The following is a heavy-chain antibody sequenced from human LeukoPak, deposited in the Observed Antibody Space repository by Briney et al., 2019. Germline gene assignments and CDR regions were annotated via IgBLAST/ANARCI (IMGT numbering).Heavy chain of an antibody. CDR1: GFTFGSYA. CDR2: ITGVGGTP. V-gene: IGHV3-23*01. Sequence: GSLRLSCATSGFTFGSYAMTWVRQAPGKGLEWVSGITGVGGTPYYADSVKGRFTISRDNSKNTLYLQMNSLRGEDTAAYYCAKDAVRGSGRINWFDSWGQGTLVTVSS. D-gene: IGHD3-10*01. J-gene: IGHJ5*01. CDR3: AKDAVRGSGRINWFDS.